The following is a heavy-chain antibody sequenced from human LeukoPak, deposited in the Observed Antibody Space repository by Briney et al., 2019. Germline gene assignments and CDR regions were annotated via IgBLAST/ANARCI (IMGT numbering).Heavy chain of an antibody. CDR2: INAGNGNT. J-gene: IGHJ6*02. V-gene: IGHV1-3*01. CDR1: GYDFTSYA. CDR3: ARRGGPGMDV. Sequence: ASVKVSCKASGYDFTSYAMHWVRQAPGQRLEWMGWINAGNGNTKYSQKFQDRVTVTRDTSTSTAYMELSSLRSEDTAVYYCARRGGPGMDVWGQGTTVTVSS.